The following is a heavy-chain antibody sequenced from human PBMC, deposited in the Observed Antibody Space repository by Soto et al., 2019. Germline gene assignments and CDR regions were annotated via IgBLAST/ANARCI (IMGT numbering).Heavy chain of an antibody. J-gene: IGHJ4*02. Sequence: GSLRLSCAASGFTFSTYWIHWVRQVPGKGLVWVSRINIDGSTTNYADSVRGRFTISRDNAKNTVYLQMNTLRAEDTAMYYCARGRLYYYDSSDYWGQGTLVTVSS. CDR2: INIDGSTT. V-gene: IGHV3-74*01. D-gene: IGHD3-22*01. CDR3: ARGRLYYYDSSDY. CDR1: GFTFSTYW.